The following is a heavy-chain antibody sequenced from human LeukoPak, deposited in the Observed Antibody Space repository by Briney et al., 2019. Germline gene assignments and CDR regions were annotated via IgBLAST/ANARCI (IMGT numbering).Heavy chain of an antibody. CDR3: ARGLPYYYDSSGYYPD. J-gene: IGHJ4*02. CDR2: INHSGST. V-gene: IGHV4-34*01. Sequence: PSETLSLTCTVYGGSFSGYYWSWIRQPPGKGLEWIGEINHSGSTNYNPSLKSRVTISVDTSKNQFSLKLSSVTAADTAVYYCARGLPYYYDSSGYYPDWGQGTLVTVSS. CDR1: GGSFSGYY. D-gene: IGHD3-22*01.